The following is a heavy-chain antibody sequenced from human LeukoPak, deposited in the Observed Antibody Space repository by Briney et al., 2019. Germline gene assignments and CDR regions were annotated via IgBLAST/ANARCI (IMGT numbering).Heavy chain of an antibody. CDR1: GGSISSGGYY. Sequence: SQTLSLTCTVSGGSISSGGYYWTWIRQHPGKGLEWIGYIYYSGSTYYNPSLKSRVTISVDTSKNQFSLKLSSVTAADTAVYYCARATTKLLWFGESHGFDPWGQGTLVTVSS. CDR3: ARATTKLLWFGESHGFDP. D-gene: IGHD3-10*01. CDR2: IYYSGST. J-gene: IGHJ5*02. V-gene: IGHV4-31*03.